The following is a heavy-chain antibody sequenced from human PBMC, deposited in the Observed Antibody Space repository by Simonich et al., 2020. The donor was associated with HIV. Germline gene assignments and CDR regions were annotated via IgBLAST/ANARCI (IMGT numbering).Heavy chain of an antibody. CDR2: IIPIFGTA. J-gene: IGHJ4*02. V-gene: IGHV1-69*13. CDR3: ARKGGGRGVYYFDY. CDR1: GGTFSSFA. D-gene: IGHD3-10*01. Sequence: QVQLVQSGAEVKKPGSSVKVSCKASGGTFSSFAISWVRQAPGLGLGRVGGIIPIFGTANSAQMFQGRVTITADESTSTAYMELSSLRSEDTGIYYCARKGGGRGVYYFDYWGQGTLVTVSS.